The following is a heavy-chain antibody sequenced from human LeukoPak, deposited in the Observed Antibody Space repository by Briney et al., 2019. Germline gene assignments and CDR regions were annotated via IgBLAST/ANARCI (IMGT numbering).Heavy chain of an antibody. J-gene: IGHJ4*02. CDR2: INHSGST. V-gene: IGHV4-34*01. CDR3: ALFTYYDILTGFSGPPLIDY. D-gene: IGHD3-9*01. Sequence: PSETLSLTCAVYGGSFSGYYWSWIRQPPGKGLEWIGEINHSGSTNYNPSLKSRVTISVDTSKNQFSLKLSSVTAADTAVYYCALFTYYDILTGFSGPPLIDYWGQGTLVTVSS. CDR1: GGSFSGYY.